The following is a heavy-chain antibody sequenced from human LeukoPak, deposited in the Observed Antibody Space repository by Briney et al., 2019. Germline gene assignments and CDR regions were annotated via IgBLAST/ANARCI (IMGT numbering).Heavy chain of an antibody. J-gene: IGHJ4*02. CDR2: ISSTGRTI. V-gene: IGHV3-48*04. CDR1: GFTFSSYA. Sequence: GGSLRLSCAASGFTFSSYAMNWVRQAPGKGLQWLSYISSTGRTIYYADSVKGRFTISRDSAKNSLYLQVNSLRAEDTAVYYCATDKGGGVGARGYWGQGTLVTVSS. CDR3: ATDKGGGVGARGY. D-gene: IGHD1-26*01.